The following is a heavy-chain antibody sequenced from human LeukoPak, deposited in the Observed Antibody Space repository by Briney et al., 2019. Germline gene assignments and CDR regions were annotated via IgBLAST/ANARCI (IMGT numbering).Heavy chain of an antibody. V-gene: IGHV4-4*07. CDR1: GGSISSYY. D-gene: IGHD3-9*01. CDR2: IYTSGST. Sequence: SETLSLTCTVSGGSISSYYWSWIRQPAGKGLEWIGRIYTSGSTNYNPSLKSRVTMSVDTSKNQFSLKLSSVTAADTAVYYCARGPYCDILTGYYDLDYWGQGTLVTVSS. J-gene: IGHJ4*02. CDR3: ARGPYCDILTGYYDLDY.